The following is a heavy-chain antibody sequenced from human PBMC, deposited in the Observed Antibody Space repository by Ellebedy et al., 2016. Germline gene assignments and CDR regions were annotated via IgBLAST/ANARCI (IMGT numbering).Heavy chain of an antibody. Sequence: SETLSLTXTVSGGSISSSSYYWGWIRQPPGKGLEWIGSIYYSGSTYYNPSLKSRVTISVDTSKNQFSLKLSSVTAADTAVYYCARGRGYYYDSSGYWFDYWGQGTLVTVSS. CDR2: IYYSGST. D-gene: IGHD3-22*01. J-gene: IGHJ4*02. V-gene: IGHV4-39*07. CDR3: ARGRGYYYDSSGYWFDY. CDR1: GGSISSSSYY.